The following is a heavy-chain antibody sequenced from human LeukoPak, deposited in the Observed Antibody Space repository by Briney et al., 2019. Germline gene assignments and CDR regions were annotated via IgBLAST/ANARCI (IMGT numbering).Heavy chain of an antibody. CDR1: GGSVSSGNYY. CDR3: ARAVGSSESNYFDP. D-gene: IGHD1-7*01. V-gene: IGHV4-61*02. CDR2: IYTSGTT. Sequence: SQTLSLTCTVSGGSVSSGNYYWSWIRQPAGKGLEWIVRIYTSGTTNYNPSLDSRVTILLDTSKNQFSLKLSSVTAADTAVYYCARAVGSSESNYFDPWGQGTLATVSS. J-gene: IGHJ5*02.